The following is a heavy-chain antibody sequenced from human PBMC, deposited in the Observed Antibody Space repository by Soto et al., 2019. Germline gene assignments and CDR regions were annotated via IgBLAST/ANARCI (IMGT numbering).Heavy chain of an antibody. CDR2: INHSGST. CDR1: GGSFSGYY. J-gene: IGHJ5*02. V-gene: IGHV4-34*01. CDR3: ARGLGSSSWYGDNWFDP. D-gene: IGHD6-13*01. Sequence: LSLTCAVYGGSFSGYYWSWIRQPPGKGLEWIGEINHSGSTNYNPSLKSRVTISVDTSKNQFSLKLSSVTAADTAVYYCARGLGSSSWYGDNWFDPWGQGTLVTVSS.